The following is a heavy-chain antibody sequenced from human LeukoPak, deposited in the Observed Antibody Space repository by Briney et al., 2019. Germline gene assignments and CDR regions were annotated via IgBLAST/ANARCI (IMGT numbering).Heavy chain of an antibody. CDR3: ARAISAPSNFDY. Sequence: WVRQPPGKGLEWIGSIYYSGSTYYNPSLKSRVTISVDTSKNQFSLKLSSVTAADTAVYYCARAISAPSNFDYWGQGTLVTVSS. CDR2: IYYSGST. V-gene: IGHV4-39*07. D-gene: IGHD2-15*01. J-gene: IGHJ4*02.